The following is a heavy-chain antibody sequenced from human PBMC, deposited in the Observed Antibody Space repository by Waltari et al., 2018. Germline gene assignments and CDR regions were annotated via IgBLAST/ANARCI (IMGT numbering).Heavy chain of an antibody. Sequence: GFTFSSYAMHWVRQAPGKGLEWVAVISYDGSNKYYADSVKGRFTISRDNSKNTLYLQMNSLRAEDTAVYYCARDSPHPYDFWSGRSSYWYFDLWGRGTLVTVSS. V-gene: IGHV3-30-3*01. D-gene: IGHD3-3*01. CDR1: GFTFSSYA. CDR3: ARDSPHPYDFWSGRSSYWYFDL. J-gene: IGHJ2*01. CDR2: ISYDGSNK.